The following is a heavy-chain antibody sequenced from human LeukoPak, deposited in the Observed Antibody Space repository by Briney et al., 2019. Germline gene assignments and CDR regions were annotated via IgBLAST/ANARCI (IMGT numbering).Heavy chain of an antibody. V-gene: IGHV3-21*01. D-gene: IGHD2-21*02. CDR3: ARESLGDGLYV. J-gene: IGHJ4*02. CDR1: GFTFSSYS. CDR2: ISSSSYI. Sequence: GGSLRLSCAASGFTFSSYSMNWVRQAPGKGLEWVSSISSSSYIYYAASVKGRFTISRDNAKNSLYLQMNSLRAEDTAVYYCARESLGDGLYVWGQGTLVIVSS.